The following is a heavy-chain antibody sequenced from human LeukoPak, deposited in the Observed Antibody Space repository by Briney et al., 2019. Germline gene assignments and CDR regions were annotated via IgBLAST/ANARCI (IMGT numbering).Heavy chain of an antibody. CDR2: ISGYNGNT. J-gene: IGHJ3*02. Sequence: APVKVSCKASGYTFTGYYMHWVRQAPGQGLEWMGWISGYNGNTNYAQKLQGRVTMTTDTSTSTAYMELRSLKSDDTAVYYCASLKNYYDSSGYLVTDAFGIWGQGTMVTVSS. D-gene: IGHD3-22*01. CDR1: GYTFTGYY. CDR3: ASLKNYYDSSGYLVTDAFGI. V-gene: IGHV1-18*04.